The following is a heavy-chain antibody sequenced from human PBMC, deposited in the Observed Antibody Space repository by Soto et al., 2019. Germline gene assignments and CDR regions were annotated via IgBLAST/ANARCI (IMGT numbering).Heavy chain of an antibody. CDR3: ARSHSFDGSIYHYYFDF. CDR2: IYASGAT. CDR1: GGSISTYY. J-gene: IGHJ4*02. V-gene: IGHV4-59*01. D-gene: IGHD3-10*01. Sequence: ASETLSLTCTVSGGSISTYYWSWIRQPPGWTLEWIGYIYASGATTYNPSLESRVTMSVDMPNNEFSLELTSLTAADTAVYYCARSHSFDGSIYHYYFDFWGQGTLVTVSS.